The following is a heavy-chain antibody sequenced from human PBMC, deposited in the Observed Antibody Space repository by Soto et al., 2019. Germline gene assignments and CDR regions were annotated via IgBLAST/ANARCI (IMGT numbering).Heavy chain of an antibody. Sequence: GASVKVSCKASGGTFGSYAITWVRRAPGQGLEWLGGIIPILNSPAYAQKFQARVVITADEITNTAYMELNSLRFEDTAIYYCARDMAHYDFWGHNQRGMEVWGQGTTVTVSS. V-gene: IGHV1-69*13. CDR3: ARDMAHYDFWGHNQRGMEV. J-gene: IGHJ6*02. CDR1: GGTFGSYA. D-gene: IGHD3-3*01. CDR2: IIPILNSP.